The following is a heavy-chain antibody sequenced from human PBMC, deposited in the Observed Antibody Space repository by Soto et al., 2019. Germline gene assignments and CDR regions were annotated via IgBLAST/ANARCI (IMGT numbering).Heavy chain of an antibody. CDR2: IIPIFGTA. J-gene: IGHJ4*02. CDR3: ASPNHYYYDSSGYYSPSPWYFDY. V-gene: IGHV1-69*13. CDR1: GGTFSSYA. D-gene: IGHD3-22*01. Sequence: SVKVSCKASGGTFSSYAISWVRQAPGQGLEWMGGIIPIFGTANYAQKFQGRVTITADESTSTAYMELSSLRSEDTAVYYCASPNHYYYDSSGYYSPSPWYFDYWGQGTLVTVSS.